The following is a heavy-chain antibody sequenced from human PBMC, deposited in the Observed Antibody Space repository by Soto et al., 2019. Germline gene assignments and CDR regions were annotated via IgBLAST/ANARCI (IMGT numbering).Heavy chain of an antibody. V-gene: IGHV3-72*01. CDR2: IRTEPYGYTT. CDR1: GFSLSDHY. CDR3: ADVTWSRDDLP. J-gene: IGHJ4*02. D-gene: IGHD3-3*01. Sequence: EVQLVASGGGLVQPGGSLRLSCVASGFSLSDHYMDWVRQAPGKGLEWLGLIRTEPYGYTTHYAASVKGRVTISRDYSKNSLFLDMDSLTADDVAMCYCADVTWSRDDLPWCQGTLVTVSS.